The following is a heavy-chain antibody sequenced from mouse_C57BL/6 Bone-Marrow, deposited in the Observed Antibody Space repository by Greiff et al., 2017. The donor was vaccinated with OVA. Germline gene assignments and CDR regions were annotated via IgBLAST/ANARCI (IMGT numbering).Heavy chain of an antibody. CDR3: ARRGYYYGSSQL. D-gene: IGHD1-1*01. J-gene: IGHJ2*01. V-gene: IGHV1-64*01. CDR2: IHPNSGST. Sequence: QVQLQQPGAELVKPGASVKLSCKASGYTFTSYWMHWVKQRPGQGLEWIGMIHPNSGSTNYNEKFKSKATLTVDKSSSTAYMQLSSLTSEDSAVYHCARRGYYYGSSQLWGQGTTLTVSS. CDR1: GYTFTSYW.